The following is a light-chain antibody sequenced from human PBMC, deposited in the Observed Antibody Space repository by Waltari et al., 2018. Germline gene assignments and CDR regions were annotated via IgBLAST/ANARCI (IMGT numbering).Light chain of an antibody. CDR2: DVS. Sequence: DQQHPGKAPKVRSYDVSQRTSGISNRFSGSKSGNTASLTIAGLQADDEADYYCKSYTGTGSWVFGGGTKLTVL. V-gene: IGLV2-14*03. J-gene: IGLJ3*02. CDR3: KSYTGTGSWV.